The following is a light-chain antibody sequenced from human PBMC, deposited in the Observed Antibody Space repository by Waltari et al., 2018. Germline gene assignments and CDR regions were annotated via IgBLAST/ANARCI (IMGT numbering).Light chain of an antibody. Sequence: QSALTQPAAVSGSPGQSLTISCPGPSSDVGSYNLATWYQQHPGKAPKVMIYEVSRRPSGVSNRFSGSKSGNTASLTISGLQAEDEADYYCCSYAGSNTVIFGGGTKLTVL. V-gene: IGLV2-23*02. CDR1: SSDVGSYNL. J-gene: IGLJ2*01. CDR3: CSYAGSNTVI. CDR2: EVS.